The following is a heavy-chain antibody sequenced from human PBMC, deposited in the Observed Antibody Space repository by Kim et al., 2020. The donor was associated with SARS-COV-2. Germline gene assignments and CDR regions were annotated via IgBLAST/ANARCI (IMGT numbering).Heavy chain of an antibody. D-gene: IGHD1-26*01. V-gene: IGHV3-21*06. CDR2: ISHGSDSI. J-gene: IGHJ6*03. CDR1: GLSLTYYT. CDR3: SRVLSASDIDV. Sequence: GGSLRLSCAASGLSLTYYTMTWVRQSPGKGLQWVSSISHGSDSIYYAVSVKGRFSIFCDNATNSLFQLMNSLNAEDTAVYFCSRVLSASDIDVWGTGTSV.